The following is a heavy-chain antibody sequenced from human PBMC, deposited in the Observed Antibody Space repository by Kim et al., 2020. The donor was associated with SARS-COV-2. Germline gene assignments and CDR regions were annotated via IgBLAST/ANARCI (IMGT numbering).Heavy chain of an antibody. J-gene: IGHJ4*01. CDR3: ARHQNTGNSTFDY. Sequence: GESLKISCKGSGYTFSTYWIGWVRQMPGKGLEWMGIIYPADSDTRYSPSFQGQVTISADNSLGTAYLQWRSLKASDTAMYYCARHQNTGNSTFDYWGHGTLVTVSS. CDR1: GYTFSTYW. V-gene: IGHV5-51*01. D-gene: IGHD1-26*01. CDR2: IYPADSDT.